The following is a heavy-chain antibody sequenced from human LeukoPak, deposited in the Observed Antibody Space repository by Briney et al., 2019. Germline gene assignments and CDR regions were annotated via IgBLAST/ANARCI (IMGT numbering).Heavy chain of an antibody. CDR2: ISYDGSSK. D-gene: IGHD6-19*01. CDR1: GFTFSSHA. CDR3: ARGGAVAVLYYFDY. J-gene: IGHJ4*02. V-gene: IGHV3-30-3*01. Sequence: GRSLRLSCAASGFTFSSHAMHWVRQAPGKGLEWVSVISYDGSSKYYADSVKGRFTISRDNSKNTLYLQMNSLRAEDTAVYYCARGGAVAVLYYFDYWGQGTLVTVSS.